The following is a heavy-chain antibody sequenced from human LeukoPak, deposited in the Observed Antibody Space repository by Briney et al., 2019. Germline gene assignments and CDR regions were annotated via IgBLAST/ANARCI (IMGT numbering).Heavy chain of an antibody. V-gene: IGHV1-2*02. CDR3: AGYYYDSSGYYYYDY. D-gene: IGHD3-22*01. Sequence: ASVRVSCKASGYTFTGYYMHWVRQAPGQGVEWMGWINPNSGGTNYAQKFQGRVTMTRDTSISTAYMELSRLRSDDTAVYYCAGYYYDSSGYYYYDYWGQGTLVTVSS. CDR1: GYTFTGYY. J-gene: IGHJ4*02. CDR2: INPNSGGT.